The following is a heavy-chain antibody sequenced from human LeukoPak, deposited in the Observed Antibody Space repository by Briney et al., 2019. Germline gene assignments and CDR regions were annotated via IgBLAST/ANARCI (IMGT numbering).Heavy chain of an antibody. V-gene: IGHV3-23*01. CDR2: ISGSGGST. CDR1: GFTFSSYA. D-gene: IGHD1-26*01. J-gene: IGHJ4*02. Sequence: GGSLRLSCAASGFTFSSYAMSWVRQAPGRGLEWVSGISGSGGSTYYADSVKGRFTISRDNAKNSLYLQMNSLRADDTAVYYCARDAGSYHFDYWGQGTLVTVSS. CDR3: ARDAGSYHFDY.